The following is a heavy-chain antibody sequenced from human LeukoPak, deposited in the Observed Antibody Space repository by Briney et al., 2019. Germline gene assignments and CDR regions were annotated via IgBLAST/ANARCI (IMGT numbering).Heavy chain of an antibody. Sequence: ASVKVSCKASGGTFSSYAISWVRQAPGQGLEWMGGIIPIFGTANYAQKFQGRVTITVDKSTSTAYMELSSLRSEDTAVYYCAREGGAGGPGDMVRADYGMDVWGQGTTVTVSS. CDR3: AREGGAGGPGDMVRADYGMDV. D-gene: IGHD3-10*01. J-gene: IGHJ6*02. V-gene: IGHV1-69*06. CDR1: GGTFSSYA. CDR2: IIPIFGTA.